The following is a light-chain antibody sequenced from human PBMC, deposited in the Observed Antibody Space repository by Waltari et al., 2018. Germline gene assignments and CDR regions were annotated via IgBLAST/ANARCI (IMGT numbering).Light chain of an antibody. CDR2: DNN. J-gene: IGLJ2*01. V-gene: IGLV1-51*01. CDR1: RSHIGNFY. CDR3: ATWDNSLREVV. Sequence: QSVLTQPPSVSAAPGQKVTIPRSGNRSHIGNFYVSWYHQDPGATPKLLIFDNNQRPSGIPDRFSASKSGTSATLGITGLQIGDEADYYCATWDNSLREVVFGGGTKLTVL.